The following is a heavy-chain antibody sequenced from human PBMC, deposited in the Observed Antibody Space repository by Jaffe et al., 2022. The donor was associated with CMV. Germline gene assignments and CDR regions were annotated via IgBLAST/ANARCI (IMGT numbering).Heavy chain of an antibody. CDR2: ISSSSSYI. J-gene: IGHJ4*02. CDR1: GFTFSSYS. D-gene: IGHD3-10*01. Sequence: EVQLVESGGGLVKPGGSLRLSCAASGFTFSSYSMNWVRQAPGKGLEWVSSISSSSSYIYYADSVKGRFTISRDNAKNSLYLQMNSLRAEDTAVYYCARVESRLLWFGRTYYFDYWGQGTLVTVSS. CDR3: ARVESRLLWFGRTYYFDY. V-gene: IGHV3-21*01.